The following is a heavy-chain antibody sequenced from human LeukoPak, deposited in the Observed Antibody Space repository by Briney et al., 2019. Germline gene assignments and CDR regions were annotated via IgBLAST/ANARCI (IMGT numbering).Heavy chain of an antibody. CDR2: TYYSGST. J-gene: IGHJ4*02. Sequence: SETLSLTFTVSGGSISSYYWSWIRQPPGKGLEWIGYTYYSGSTNYNPSLKSRVTISVDTSKNQFSLKLSSVTAADTAVYYCARGTRQSSNHYFDYWGQGTLVTVSS. D-gene: IGHD4-11*01. CDR1: GGSISSYY. V-gene: IGHV4-59*01. CDR3: ARGTRQSSNHYFDY.